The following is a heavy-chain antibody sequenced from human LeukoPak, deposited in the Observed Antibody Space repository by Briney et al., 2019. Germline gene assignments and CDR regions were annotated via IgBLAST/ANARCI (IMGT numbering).Heavy chain of an antibody. CDR2: ISWNSGSI. CDR3: AKETGTISLYYFDY. CDR1: GFTFDDYA. V-gene: IGHV3-9*01. D-gene: IGHD3-3*01. J-gene: IGHJ4*02. Sequence: GRSLRLSCAASGFTFDDYAMHWVRQAPGKGLEWVSGISWNSGSIGYADSVKGRFTISRDNAKNSLYLQMNSLRAEDTAVYYCAKETGTISLYYFDYWGKGALVTVSS.